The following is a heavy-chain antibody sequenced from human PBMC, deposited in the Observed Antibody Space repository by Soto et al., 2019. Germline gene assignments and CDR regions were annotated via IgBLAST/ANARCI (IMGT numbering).Heavy chain of an antibody. CDR3: ARGNMYYDFWSGHDAFDI. J-gene: IGHJ3*02. D-gene: IGHD3-3*01. V-gene: IGHV4-59*01. CDR1: GGSISSYY. CDR2: IYYSGST. Sequence: PSETLSLTCTVSGGSISSYYWSWIRQPPGKGLEWIGYIYYSGSTNYNPSLKSRVTISVDTSKNQFSLKLSSVTAADTAVYYCARGNMYYDFWSGHDAFDIWGQGTMVTVSS.